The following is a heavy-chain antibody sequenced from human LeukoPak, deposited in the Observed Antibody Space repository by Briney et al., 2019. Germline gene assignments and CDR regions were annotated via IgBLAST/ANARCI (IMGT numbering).Heavy chain of an antibody. CDR3: AKDRNDYGDCSYMDV. J-gene: IGHJ6*03. V-gene: IGHV3-30*02. D-gene: IGHD4-17*01. CDR1: GFTFSTYG. Sequence: PGGSLRLSCGASGFTFSTYGMHWVRQAPGKGLEWVAFIRYDGSNKYCADSVKGRFTVSRDNSKNTLYLQMNSLRAEDTAVYYCAKDRNDYGDCSYMDVWGKGTTVTASS. CDR2: IRYDGSNK.